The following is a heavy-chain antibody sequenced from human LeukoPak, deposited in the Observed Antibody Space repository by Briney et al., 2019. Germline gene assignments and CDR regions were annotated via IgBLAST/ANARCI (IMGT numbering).Heavy chain of an antibody. D-gene: IGHD1-26*01. J-gene: IGHJ5*02. V-gene: IGHV1-2*06. CDR1: GYIFTDYR. CDR3: ATEDSRSGSYYDP. Sequence: ASVKVSCKASGYIFTDYRLHWVRQAPGQGLEWMGRINPKSGDTNYAQKFQGRVTMTSDTSITTAYMELRRLKPDDTAFYFCATEDSRSGSYYDPWGQGTLVTVSS. CDR2: INPKSGDT.